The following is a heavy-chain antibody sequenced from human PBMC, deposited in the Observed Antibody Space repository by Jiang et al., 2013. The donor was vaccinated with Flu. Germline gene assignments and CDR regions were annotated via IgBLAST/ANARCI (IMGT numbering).Heavy chain of an antibody. V-gene: IGHV1-46*01. CDR2: INPSGGST. CDR1: GYTFTSYY. Sequence: KVSCKASGYTFTSYYMHWVRQAPGQGLEWMGIINPSGGSTNYAQKFQGRVTITADESTSTAYMELSSLRSEDTAVYYCAMRAGSGWHSNWFDPWGQGTLVTVSS. D-gene: IGHD6-19*01. CDR3: AMRAGSGWHSNWFDP. J-gene: IGHJ5*02.